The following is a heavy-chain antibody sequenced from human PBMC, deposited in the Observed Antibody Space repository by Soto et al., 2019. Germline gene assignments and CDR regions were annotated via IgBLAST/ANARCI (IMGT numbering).Heavy chain of an antibody. CDR1: GFTFSSYG. D-gene: IGHD6-6*01. V-gene: IGHV3-30*03. Sequence: QVQLVESGGGVVQPGRSLRLSCAASGFTFSSYGMHWVRQAPGKGLEWVAVISYDGSNKYYADSVKGRFTISRDNSKNALYLQMNSLRAEDTAVYYCASPIAARLPYYFDYWGQGTLVTVSS. CDR2: ISYDGSNK. CDR3: ASPIAARLPYYFDY. J-gene: IGHJ4*02.